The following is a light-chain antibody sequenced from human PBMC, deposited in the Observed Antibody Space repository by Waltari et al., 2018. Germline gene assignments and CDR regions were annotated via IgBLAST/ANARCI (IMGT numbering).Light chain of an antibody. CDR2: QVS. J-gene: IGKJ4*01. CDR1: RSFLTGNGNTD. V-gene: IGKV2-30*01. CDR3: MQGTYGPNT. Sequence: DVVSTQSAVSLPVTLGQPVSISCRSSRSFLTGNGNTDLHWFHQRPGQAPRRLFYQVSNRDPGVPDRFSVSGSGTDFTLKISRVEAEDVGMYYCMQGTYGPNTFGGGTKVEIK.